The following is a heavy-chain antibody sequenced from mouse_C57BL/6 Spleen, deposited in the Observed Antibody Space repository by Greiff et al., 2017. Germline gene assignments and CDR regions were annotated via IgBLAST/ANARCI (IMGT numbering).Heavy chain of an antibody. V-gene: IGHV1-18*01. D-gene: IGHD1-1*01. J-gene: IGHJ4*01. Sequence: VQLQQSGPELVKPGASVKIPCQASGYTFTDYNMDWVKQSHGKSLEWMGDINPNNGGTIYHQKFKGKATLTVDKSSSTAYMESLSLTSADTAVYYCARCRYYYVSSSYYAMDYWGQGTSVTVSS. CDR2: INPNNGGT. CDR3: ARCRYYYVSSSYYAMDY. CDR1: GYTFTDYN.